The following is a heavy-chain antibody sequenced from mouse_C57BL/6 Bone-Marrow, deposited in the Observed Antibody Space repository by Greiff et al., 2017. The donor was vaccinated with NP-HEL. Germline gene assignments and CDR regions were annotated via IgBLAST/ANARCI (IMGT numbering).Heavy chain of an antibody. Sequence: QVQLQQSGAELVKPGASVKISCKASGYAFSSYWMNWVKQRPGKGLEWIGQIYPGAGDTNYNGKFKGKATLTADTSSSTAYMQLRSLTSEGSAVYFCAKRGGLDYYAVDYWGQGTSVTVSS. CDR3: AKRGGLDYYAVDY. CDR1: GYAFSSYW. CDR2: IYPGAGDT. D-gene: IGHD2-4*01. J-gene: IGHJ4*01. V-gene: IGHV1-80*01.